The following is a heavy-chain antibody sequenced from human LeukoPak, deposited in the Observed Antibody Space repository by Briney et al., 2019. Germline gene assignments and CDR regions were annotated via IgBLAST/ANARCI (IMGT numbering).Heavy chain of an antibody. J-gene: IGHJ4*02. CDR3: YTGLGALDY. D-gene: IGHD3-10*01. CDR2: MRYDGSNK. V-gene: IGHV3-30*02. Sequence: PGGSLRLSCAASGFTFSSYGMHWVRQAPGKGLEWVAFMRYDGSNKYYADSVKGRFTISRDNSKNTLYLQMNSLRAEDTAVYYSYTGLGALDYWGQGTLVTVSS. CDR1: GFTFSSYG.